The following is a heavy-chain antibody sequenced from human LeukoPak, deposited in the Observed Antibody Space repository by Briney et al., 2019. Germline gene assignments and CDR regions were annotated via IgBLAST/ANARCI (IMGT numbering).Heavy chain of an antibody. V-gene: IGHV1-18*04. CDR1: GYTFTRYG. J-gene: IGHJ4*02. Sequence: EASVKVSCKASGYTFTRYGISWVRRAPGQGLEWMGWISAYSGDTKYAQKFQGRVTMTTDTSTSTAYMELRSLRSDDTAVYYCARVYSGSDYWGQGTLVTVSS. CDR2: ISAYSGDT. D-gene: IGHD5-12*01. CDR3: ARVYSGSDY.